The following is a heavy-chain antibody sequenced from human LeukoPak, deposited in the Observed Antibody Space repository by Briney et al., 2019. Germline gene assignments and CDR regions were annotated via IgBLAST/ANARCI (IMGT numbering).Heavy chain of an antibody. CDR1: GYSISTGYY. Sequence: SETLSLTRAVSGYSISTGYYWGWIRPPPGKGLEWIGYIYYSGSTNYNPSLKSRVTISVDTSKNQFSLKLSSVTAADTAVYYCARARYSGYSSSWSLFDPWGQGTLVTVSS. D-gene: IGHD6-13*01. CDR3: ARARYSGYSSSWSLFDP. J-gene: IGHJ5*02. CDR2: IYYSGST. V-gene: IGHV4-61*01.